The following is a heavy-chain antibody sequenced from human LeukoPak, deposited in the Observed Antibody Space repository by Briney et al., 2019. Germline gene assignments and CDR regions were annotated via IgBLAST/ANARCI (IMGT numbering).Heavy chain of an antibody. CDR1: GYTFTGYY. D-gene: IGHD6-13*01. Sequence: GASVKVSCKASGYTFTGYYMHWVRRAPGQGLEWMGWINPNSGGTNYAQKFQGWVTMTRDTSISTAYMELSRLRSDDTAVYYCARSQQLVDHDAFDIWGQGTMVTVSS. CDR3: ARSQQLVDHDAFDI. V-gene: IGHV1-2*04. J-gene: IGHJ3*02. CDR2: INPNSGGT.